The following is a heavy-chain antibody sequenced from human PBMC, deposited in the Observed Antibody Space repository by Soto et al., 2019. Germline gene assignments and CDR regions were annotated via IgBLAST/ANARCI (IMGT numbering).Heavy chain of an antibody. CDR2: INDDGGAT. D-gene: IGHD3-10*01. V-gene: IGHV3-74*01. J-gene: IGHJ4*02. CDR1: GFTFSGSW. CDR3: ARGIFGSGTANGY. Sequence: EVQLVESGGGLVQPGGSLRLSCAASGFTFSGSWMRYVRQPPGKGLIWVSRINDDGGATSYADSVKGRFTISRDNAKDSLFLQMNGLRAEDTAVYYCARGIFGSGTANGYWGQGTLVTVSS.